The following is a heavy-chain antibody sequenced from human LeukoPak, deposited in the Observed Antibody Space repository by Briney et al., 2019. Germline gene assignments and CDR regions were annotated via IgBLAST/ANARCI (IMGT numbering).Heavy chain of an antibody. CDR1: GFTFSSYG. CDR2: IWYDGSNK. Sequence: QPGGSLRLSCAASGFTFSSYGMHWVRQAPGKGLEWVAVIWYDGSNKYYADSVKGRFTISRDNSKNTLYLQMNSLRAEDTAVYYCAKDQGYSSGWQDYWGQGTLVTVSS. D-gene: IGHD6-19*01. J-gene: IGHJ4*02. CDR3: AKDQGYSSGWQDY. V-gene: IGHV3-33*06.